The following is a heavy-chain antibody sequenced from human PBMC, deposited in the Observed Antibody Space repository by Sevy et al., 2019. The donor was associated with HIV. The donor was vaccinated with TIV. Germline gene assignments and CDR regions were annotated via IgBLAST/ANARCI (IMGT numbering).Heavy chain of an antibody. CDR1: GGTFSSYA. J-gene: IGHJ6*02. V-gene: IGHV1-69*13. CDR3: ARLTIFGVVIQGGYYYGMDV. D-gene: IGHD3-3*01. CDR2: IIPIFGTA. Sequence: ASVKVSCKASGGTFSSYAISWVRQAPGQGLEWMGGIIPIFGTANYAQKFQGRVTITADESTSTAYMELSSLRSEDTAVYYYARLTIFGVVIQGGYYYGMDVWGQGTTVTVSS.